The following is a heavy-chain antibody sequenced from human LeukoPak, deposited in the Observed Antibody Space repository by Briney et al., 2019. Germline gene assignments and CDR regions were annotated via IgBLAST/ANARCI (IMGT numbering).Heavy chain of an antibody. CDR3: AKALYCSGGSCYSHYYYYYYMDV. Sequence: GGSLRLSCAASGFTFSSYGMHWVRQAPGKGLEWVAFIRYDGSNKYYADSVKGRFTISRDNSKNTLYLQMNSLRAEDTAVYYCAKALYCSGGSCYSHYYYYYYMDVWGKGTTVTISS. V-gene: IGHV3-30*02. CDR2: IRYDGSNK. D-gene: IGHD2-15*01. J-gene: IGHJ6*03. CDR1: GFTFSSYG.